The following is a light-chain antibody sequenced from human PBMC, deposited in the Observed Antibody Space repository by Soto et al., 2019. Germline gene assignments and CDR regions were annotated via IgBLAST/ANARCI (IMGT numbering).Light chain of an antibody. CDR2: DNS. CDR3: QSYDSSLSGLWV. V-gene: IGLV1-40*01. CDR1: SSNIGAGYD. J-gene: IGLJ3*02. Sequence: QSVLTQPPSVSGAPGQRVTISCTGSSSNIGAGYDVHWYQQLPGTAPKLLIYDNSNRPSGVPDRFSGSKSGTSASLAITGLQAEDEADYYCQSYDSSLSGLWVFGGGTQLTVL.